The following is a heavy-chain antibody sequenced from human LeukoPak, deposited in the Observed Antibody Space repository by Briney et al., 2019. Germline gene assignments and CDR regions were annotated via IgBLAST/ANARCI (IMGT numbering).Heavy chain of an antibody. V-gene: IGHV1-2*02. J-gene: IGHJ5*02. D-gene: IGHD3-9*01. Sequence: ASVKISCKASGYTFTGYYMHWVRQAPGHGLEWMGWINTNSGGTNYAQKFQGRVTMTRDTSTSTAYMELSRLRSDDAAVYYCARVGPYYDILTGKGFDPWGQGTLVTVSS. CDR3: ARVGPYYDILTGKGFDP. CDR2: INTNSGGT. CDR1: GYTFTGYY.